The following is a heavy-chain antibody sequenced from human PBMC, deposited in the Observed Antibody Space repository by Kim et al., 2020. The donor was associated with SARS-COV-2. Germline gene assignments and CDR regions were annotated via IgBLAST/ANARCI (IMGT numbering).Heavy chain of an antibody. V-gene: IGHV3-11*06. J-gene: IGHJ4*02. D-gene: IGHD6-19*01. CDR1: GFTFSDYY. Sequence: GGSLRLSCAASGFTFSDYYMSWIRQAPGKGLEWVSYISSSSSYTNYADSVKGRFTISRDNAKNSLYLQMNSLRAEDTAVYYCARDLVVGSSGWYSDYWGQGTLVTVSS. CDR3: ARDLVVGSSGWYSDY. CDR2: ISSSSSYT.